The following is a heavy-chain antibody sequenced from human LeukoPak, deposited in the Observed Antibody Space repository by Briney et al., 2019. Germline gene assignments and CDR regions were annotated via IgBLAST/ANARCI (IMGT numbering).Heavy chain of an antibody. CDR2: ILSDGSNK. V-gene: IGHV3-33*01. CDR1: GLTFSRCA. CDR3: ATGVTSDSYLFNSYLFNY. Sequence: PGGSLRLSCAASGLTFSRCATHWVRQAPGKGLEWVAVILSDGSNKYYADSVKGRFTISRDNSKDTLYLQMNSLRAEDTAVYYCATGVTSDSYLFNSYLFNYWGQGTLVTVSS. D-gene: IGHD4-23*01. J-gene: IGHJ4*02.